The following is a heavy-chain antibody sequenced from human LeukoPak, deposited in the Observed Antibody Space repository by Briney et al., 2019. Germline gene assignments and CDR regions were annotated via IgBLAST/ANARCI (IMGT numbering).Heavy chain of an antibody. CDR1: GSTFSTYS. V-gene: IGHV3-21*01. D-gene: IGHD3-22*01. J-gene: IGHJ4*02. Sequence: GGSLRLSCAASGSTFSTYSMTWVRQAPGKGLEWVSSISSSNTYIYYADSVKGRFTISRDNAKSSLYLQMNSLRAEDTAVYYCARVEHYYDSSGYSAWDYWGQGTLVTVSS. CDR2: ISSSNTYI. CDR3: ARVEHYYDSSGYSAWDY.